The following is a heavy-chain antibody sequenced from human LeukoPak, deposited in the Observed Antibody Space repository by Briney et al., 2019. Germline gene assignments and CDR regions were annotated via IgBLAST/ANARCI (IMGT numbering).Heavy chain of an antibody. Sequence: AGGSLRLSCAASGFTFSRYWMTWVRQAPGKGLEWVANIKEDGSEKYYVDSVKGRFTIPRDNSKNTLSLQMNSLRAEDTAVYYCAKGDQLLWFGPLDYWGQGTLVTVSS. J-gene: IGHJ4*02. D-gene: IGHD3-10*01. CDR3: AKGDQLLWFGPLDY. CDR2: IKEDGSEK. V-gene: IGHV3-7*01. CDR1: GFTFSRYW.